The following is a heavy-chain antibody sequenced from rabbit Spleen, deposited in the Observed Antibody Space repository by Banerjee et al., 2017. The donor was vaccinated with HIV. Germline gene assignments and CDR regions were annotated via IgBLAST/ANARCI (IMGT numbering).Heavy chain of an antibody. CDR1: GFSFNSGDD. CDR2: IYAGSSNNA. J-gene: IGHJ4*01. D-gene: IGHD1-1*01. CDR3: ARDLTGVIGWNFGW. V-gene: IGHV1S40*01. Sequence: QSLEESGGGLVRPGASLTLTCKASGFSFNSGDDMCWVRQAPGKGLEWIACIYAGSSNNAYSATWAKGRFTISKTSSTTVTLQMTSLTAADTATYFCARDLTGVIGWNFGWWGPGTLVTVS.